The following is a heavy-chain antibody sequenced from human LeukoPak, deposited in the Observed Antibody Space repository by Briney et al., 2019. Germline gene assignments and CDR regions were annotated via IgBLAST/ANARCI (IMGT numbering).Heavy chain of an antibody. V-gene: IGHV3-23*01. CDR2: ISGSGGST. Sequence: GGSLRLSCAASGFTFSSYGMSWVRQAPGKGLEWVSAISGSGGSTYYADSVKGRFTISRDNTKNSVYLQMNSLRGEDTGVYYCAMDSYGPDDYWGQGTLVTVSS. CDR1: GFTFSSYG. J-gene: IGHJ4*02. D-gene: IGHD5-18*01. CDR3: AMDSYGPDDY.